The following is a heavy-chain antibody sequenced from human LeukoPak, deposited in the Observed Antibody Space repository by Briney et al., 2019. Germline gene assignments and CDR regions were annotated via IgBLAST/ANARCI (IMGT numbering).Heavy chain of an antibody. D-gene: IGHD6-13*01. CDR3: AKVQPIYSSSWYLWYFDL. CDR2: ISWNSGSI. V-gene: IGHV3-9*01. J-gene: IGHJ2*01. Sequence: PGGSLRLSCAASGFTFDDYAMHWVRQAPGKGLEWVSGISWNSGSIGYADSAKGRFTISRDNAKNSLYLQMNSLRAEDTALYYCAKVQPIYSSSWYLWYFDLWGRGTLVTVSS. CDR1: GFTFDDYA.